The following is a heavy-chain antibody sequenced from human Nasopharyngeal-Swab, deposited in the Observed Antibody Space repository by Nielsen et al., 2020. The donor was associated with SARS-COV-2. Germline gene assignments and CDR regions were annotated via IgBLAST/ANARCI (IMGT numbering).Heavy chain of an antibody. V-gene: IGHV3-23*03. D-gene: IGHD2-2*01. CDR2: IYSGGSST. CDR1: GFTFSSYA. J-gene: IGHJ3*02. Sequence: GESLKISCAASGFTFSSYAMSWVRQAPGKGLERVSVIYSGGSSTYYADSVKGRFTISRDNSKNTLYLQMNSLRAEDTAVYYCAKSEQDTVVVPGIDIWGQGTMVTVSS. CDR3: AKSEQDTVVVPGIDI.